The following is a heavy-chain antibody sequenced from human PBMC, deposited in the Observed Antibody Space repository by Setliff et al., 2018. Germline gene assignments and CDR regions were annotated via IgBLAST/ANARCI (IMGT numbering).Heavy chain of an antibody. CDR1: DGSMTSGSYY. CDR2: INYYGSIFDDGTTYST. Sequence: SETLSLTCSVSDGSMTSGSYYWGWIRQPPGKGLEWMGSINYYGSIFDDGTTYSTYYNPSLKSRATISIDTSKRQFSLKLSSMTAADTALYYCARNPDFLQYSFDLWGRGTLVTVSS. CDR3: ARNPDFLQYSFDL. V-gene: IGHV4-39*07. D-gene: IGHD5-12*01. J-gene: IGHJ2*01.